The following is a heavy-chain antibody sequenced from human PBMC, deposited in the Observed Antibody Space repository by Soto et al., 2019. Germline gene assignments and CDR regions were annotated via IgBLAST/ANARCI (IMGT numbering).Heavy chain of an antibody. CDR2: TYHSGAT. Sequence: QWPMQESVSRLVKPSQTLSLTGAVSGGSISSGGYSWGWIRQPPGKGLEWIGYTYHSGATYYNPSLKSRVTMSTDRSKNQFSLTLTSVTAAETAVYYCVRDQTCRSGPVDVWGQGTTVTVSS. D-gene: IGHD1-1*01. CDR1: GGSISSGGYS. V-gene: IGHV4-30-2*01. J-gene: IGHJ6*02. CDR3: VRDQTCRSGPVDV.